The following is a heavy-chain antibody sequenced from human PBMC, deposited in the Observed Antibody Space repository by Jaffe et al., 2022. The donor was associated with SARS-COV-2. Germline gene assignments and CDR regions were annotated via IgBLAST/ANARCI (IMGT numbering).Heavy chain of an antibody. Sequence: QVQLVQSGAEVKKPGASVKVSCKASGYTFTSYGISWVRQAPGQGLEWMGWISAYNGNTNYAQKLQGRVTMTTDTSTSTAYMELRSLRSDDTAVYYCATLTRPLPYSGSYPGSGEGDYYGMDVWGQGTTVTVSS. CDR3: ATLTRPLPYSGSYPGSGEGDYYGMDV. V-gene: IGHV1-18*01. J-gene: IGHJ6*02. D-gene: IGHD1-26*01. CDR1: GYTFTSYG. CDR2: ISAYNGNT.